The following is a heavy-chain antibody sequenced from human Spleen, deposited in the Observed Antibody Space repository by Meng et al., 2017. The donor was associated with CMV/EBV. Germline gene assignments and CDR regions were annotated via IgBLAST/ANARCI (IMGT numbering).Heavy chain of an antibody. D-gene: IGHD3-10*01. J-gene: IGHJ6*02. V-gene: IGHV3-30*02. Sequence: GESLKISCAASGFTFSSYGMHWVRQAPGKGLEWVAFIRYDGSNKYYADSVKGRFTISRDNSKNTLYLQMNSLRVEDTAVYYCVRDQIIPTYYYYGMDVWGQGTTVTVSS. CDR3: VRDQIIPTYYYYGMDV. CDR2: IRYDGSNK. CDR1: GFTFSSYG.